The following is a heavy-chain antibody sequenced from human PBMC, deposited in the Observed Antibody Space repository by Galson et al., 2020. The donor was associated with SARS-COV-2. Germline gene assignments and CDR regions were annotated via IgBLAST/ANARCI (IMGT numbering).Heavy chain of an antibody. V-gene: IGHV3-13*01. Sequence: GGSLRLSCAASGFTFSTYDMHWVRQFKGKGLEWVSVIDRAGDTYYSDSVRGRFNISRDNDKDSLYLQMNSLRVGETAVYYCVRAGRYGSGTHYYYGMDVWGQGTTVTVSS. CDR1: GFTFSTYD. D-gene: IGHD3-10*01. CDR2: IDRAGDT. CDR3: VRAGRYGSGTHYYYGMDV. J-gene: IGHJ6*02.